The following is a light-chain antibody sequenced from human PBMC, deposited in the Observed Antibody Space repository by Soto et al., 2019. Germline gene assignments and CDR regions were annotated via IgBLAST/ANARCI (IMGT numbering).Light chain of an antibody. J-gene: IGKJ5*01. Sequence: EVVMRQSPATLSVSPGEGATLSCSASQGIGDTLAWYQHKPGQTPRLLIYDTSNRATGIPARFSGSGSGTDFTLTISSLEPEDFAVYYCQQRSNWPMSTFGQGTRLEIK. CDR1: QGIGDT. CDR3: QQRSNWPMST. V-gene: IGKV3D-11*01. CDR2: DTS.